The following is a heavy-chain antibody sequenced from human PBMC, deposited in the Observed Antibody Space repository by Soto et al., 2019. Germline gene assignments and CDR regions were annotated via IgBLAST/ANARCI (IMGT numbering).Heavy chain of an antibody. V-gene: IGHV1-69*13. Sequence: SVKVSCKASGGTFSSYAISWVRQAPGQGLEWMGGIIPIFGTANYAQKFQGRVTITADESTSTAYMELSSLKLDDTAVYFCAKDPPSENLHPDSGMDVWGPGTTVTVSS. CDR3: AKDPPSENLHPDSGMDV. J-gene: IGHJ6*02. CDR1: GGTFSSYA. CDR2: IIPIFGTA.